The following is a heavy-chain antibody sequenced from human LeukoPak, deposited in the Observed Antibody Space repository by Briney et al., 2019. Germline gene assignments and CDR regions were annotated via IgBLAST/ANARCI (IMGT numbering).Heavy chain of an antibody. V-gene: IGHV3-48*03. CDR3: ARELSGTTSYYFDY. J-gene: IGHJ4*02. CDR2: ISTSGNTR. Sequence: PRGSRRLSCAASGFTFSSYEMNWVSQAPGKGLEWVSYISTSGNTRYYADSVKGRFSISRDNAKNSLYLQMNSLRVEDTDVYYCARELSGTTSYYFDYWGQGTLVTVSS. D-gene: IGHD1-7*01. CDR1: GFTFSSYE.